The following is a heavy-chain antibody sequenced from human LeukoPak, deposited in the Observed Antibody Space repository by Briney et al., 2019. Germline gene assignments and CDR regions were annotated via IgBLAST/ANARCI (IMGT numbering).Heavy chain of an antibody. D-gene: IGHD3-10*01. Sequence: PSETLSLTCTVSGGSISSYYWSWIRQPPGKGLEWIGYIYYSGSTNYNPSPKSRVTISVDTSKNQFSLKLSSVTAADTAVYYCARGSPPLLWFGELSSRWGAFDPWGQGTLVTVSS. J-gene: IGHJ5*02. CDR2: IYYSGST. CDR1: GGSISSYY. V-gene: IGHV4-59*01. CDR3: ARGSPPLLWFGELSSRWGAFDP.